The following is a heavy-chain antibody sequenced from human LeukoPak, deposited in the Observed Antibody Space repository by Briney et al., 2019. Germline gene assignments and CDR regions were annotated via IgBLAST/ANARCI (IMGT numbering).Heavy chain of an antibody. D-gene: IGHD2-15*01. CDR2: ISDSGGST. Sequence: GGSLRLSCAASGFTFSSYAMNWVRQAPGKGLERVSTISDSGGSTYYADSVKGRFTISRDNSQNTLHPQMNSLRAEDTAVYYCAKGSAAAVVDYWGQGTLVTVSS. CDR3: AKGSAAAVVDY. CDR1: GFTFSSYA. J-gene: IGHJ4*02. V-gene: IGHV3-23*01.